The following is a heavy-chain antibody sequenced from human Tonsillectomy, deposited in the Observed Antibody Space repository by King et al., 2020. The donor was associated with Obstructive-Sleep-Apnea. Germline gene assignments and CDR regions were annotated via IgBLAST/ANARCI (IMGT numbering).Heavy chain of an antibody. CDR2: MNPISGNT. Sequence: VQLVESGAEVKKPGASVKVSCKASGYTFTSYDINWVRQATGQELEWMGWMNPISGNTGYAQKFQGRVTMTRNTSISTAYMELSSLRSEDTAVYYCARGPRYSGTWYFDLWGRGTLVTVSS. CDR1: GYTFTSYD. D-gene: IGHD5-18*01. J-gene: IGHJ2*01. CDR3: ARGPRYSGTWYFDL. V-gene: IGHV1-8*01.